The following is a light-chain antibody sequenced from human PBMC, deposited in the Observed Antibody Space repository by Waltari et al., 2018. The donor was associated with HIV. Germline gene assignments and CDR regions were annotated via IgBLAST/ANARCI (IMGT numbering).Light chain of an antibody. CDR1: RSNLGRNY. Sequence: QSVLTQPPSASGTPGQRVTISCSGSRSNLGRNYVTWYQQAPGTAPKPPIYRTNQRPSGVPDRFSGSKSGTSASLAITGLRSEDEADYYCAAWDDGLSGPVFGGGTKLTVL. V-gene: IGLV1-47*01. CDR2: RTN. J-gene: IGLJ3*02. CDR3: AAWDDGLSGPV.